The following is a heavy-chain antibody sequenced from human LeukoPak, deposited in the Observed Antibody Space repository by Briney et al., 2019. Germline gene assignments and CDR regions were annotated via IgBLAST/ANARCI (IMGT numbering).Heavy chain of an antibody. V-gene: IGHV3-23*01. Sequence: GGSLRLSCAASGFTLSSSAMSWVRQAPGRGLEWVSTISGCGDSTYYADSVKGRFTISRDNSKETLYLQRNSLRDEETAVYYCAKGCACTSCYTSEYWGQGTLVTVSS. CDR3: AKGCACTSCYTSEY. J-gene: IGHJ4*02. D-gene: IGHD2-2*01. CDR1: GFTLSSSA. CDR2: ISGCGDST.